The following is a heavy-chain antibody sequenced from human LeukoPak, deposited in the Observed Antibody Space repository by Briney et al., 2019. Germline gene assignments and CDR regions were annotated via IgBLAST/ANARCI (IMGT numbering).Heavy chain of an antibody. V-gene: IGHV3-48*01. J-gene: IGHJ4*02. D-gene: IGHD6-19*01. CDR3: AGYQYSSGRIFDC. Sequence: PGGSLRLSCAASGFTFSSYSMNWVRQAPGEGLEWVSYIDSGSSTIYYADSVQGRFTVSRDNAKNSLYLQMNSLRAEDTAVYYCAGYQYSSGRIFDCWGQGTLVTVSS. CDR1: GFTFSSYS. CDR2: IDSGSSTI.